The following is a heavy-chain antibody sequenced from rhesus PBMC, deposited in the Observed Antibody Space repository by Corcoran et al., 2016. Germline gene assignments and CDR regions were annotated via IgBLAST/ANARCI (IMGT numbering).Heavy chain of an antibody. D-gene: IGHD6-37*01. CDR2: ICVSSGST. Sequence: QVQLQESGPGLVKPSETLSLTCAASGGSFSGYYWGWIRQPHGKGLEWIGYICVSSGSTDYNTSLKSRVTSSTDTSKNQFSLKLSSVTAADTAVYYCARDRAGWSPYFDYWGQGVLVTVSS. J-gene: IGHJ4*01. CDR1: GGSFSGYY. V-gene: IGHV4-165*01. CDR3: ARDRAGWSPYFDY.